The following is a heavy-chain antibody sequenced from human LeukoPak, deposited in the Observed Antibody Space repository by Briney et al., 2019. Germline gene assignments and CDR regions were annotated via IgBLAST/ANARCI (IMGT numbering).Heavy chain of an antibody. CDR3: ARALQQQLVQGHWFAP. J-gene: IGHJ5*02. V-gene: IGHV4-59*01. CDR1: GGSISSYY. CDR2: IYYSGST. Sequence: PSETLSLTCTVSGGSISSYYWSWIRQPPGKGLEWIGYIYYSGSTNYNPSLKSRVTISVDTSKNQFSLKLSSVTAADTAVYCCARALQQQLVQGHWFAPWGQGTLATVSS. D-gene: IGHD6-13*01.